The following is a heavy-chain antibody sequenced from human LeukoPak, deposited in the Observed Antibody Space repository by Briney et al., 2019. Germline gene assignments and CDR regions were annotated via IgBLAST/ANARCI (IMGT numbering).Heavy chain of an antibody. CDR3: AKAQEWLAFPGDSLDY. V-gene: IGHV3-23*01. CDR2: IDCSGVAT. J-gene: IGHJ4*02. Sequence: AGSLRLSCAASGFTFNDYAMNWVRQSPGKGLEWVSSIDCSGVATDSADSVVGRFTISRDNSKNSVFLQMHSLRADDTAIYCCAKAQEWLAFPGDSLDYWGQGALVTVSS. D-gene: IGHD3-3*01. CDR1: GFTFNDYA.